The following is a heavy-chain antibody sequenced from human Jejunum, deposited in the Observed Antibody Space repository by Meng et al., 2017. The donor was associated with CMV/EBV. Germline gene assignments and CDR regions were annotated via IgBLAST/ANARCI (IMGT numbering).Heavy chain of an antibody. CDR1: FSEYW. CDR3: AKATDIVVVVAAYGLDV. Sequence: FSEYWMDAVRQIPGKGLEWVANIKYDGREKYFVDSVEGRFTISRDNSRNTLYLQMNGLRAEDTAKYYCAKATDIVVVVAAYGLDVWGQGTTVTVSS. D-gene: IGHD2-15*01. V-gene: IGHV3-7*05. CDR2: IKYDGREK. J-gene: IGHJ6*02.